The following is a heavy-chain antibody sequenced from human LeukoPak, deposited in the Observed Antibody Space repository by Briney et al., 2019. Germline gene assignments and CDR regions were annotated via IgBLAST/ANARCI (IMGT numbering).Heavy chain of an antibody. CDR1: GYTFTNYG. CDR3: ARGGTNCSGGSCPLNWFDP. CDR2: IGAYNGNT. J-gene: IGHJ5*02. D-gene: IGHD2-15*01. Sequence: GASVKVSCKASGYTFTNYGITWVRQAPGQGLEWMGWIGAYNGNTNYAQKLQGRVTMTTDTSTSTAYMELRSLRSDDTAVYYCARGGTNCSGGSCPLNWFDPWGQGTLVTVSS. V-gene: IGHV1-18*01.